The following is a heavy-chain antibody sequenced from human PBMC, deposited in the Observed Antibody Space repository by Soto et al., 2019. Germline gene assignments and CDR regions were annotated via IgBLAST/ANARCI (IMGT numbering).Heavy chain of an antibody. Sequence: ASVKVSCKASGGTFSSYTISWVRQAPGQGLEWMGRIIPILGIANYAQKFQGRVTITADKSTSTAYMELSSLRSEDTAVYYCARDWVYYDSSGYFNWGQGTLVTVPS. CDR3: ARDWVYYDSSGYFN. J-gene: IGHJ4*02. CDR2: IIPILGIA. CDR1: GGTFSSYT. D-gene: IGHD3-22*01. V-gene: IGHV1-69*04.